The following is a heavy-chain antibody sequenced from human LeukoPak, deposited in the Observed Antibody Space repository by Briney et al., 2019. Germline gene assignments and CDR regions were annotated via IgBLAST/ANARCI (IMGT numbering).Heavy chain of an antibody. D-gene: IGHD3-16*01. CDR3: ARNQQLGGHSYYYYGMDV. CDR2: ISYDGSNK. J-gene: IGHJ6*02. CDR1: GFTFSSYA. Sequence: GGSLRLSCAASGFTFSSYAMHWVRQAPGKGLEWVAVISYDGSNKYYADPVKGRFTISRDNSKNTLYLQMNSLRADDTAIYYCARNQQLGGHSYYYYGMDVWGQGTTVTVSS. V-gene: IGHV3-30-3*01.